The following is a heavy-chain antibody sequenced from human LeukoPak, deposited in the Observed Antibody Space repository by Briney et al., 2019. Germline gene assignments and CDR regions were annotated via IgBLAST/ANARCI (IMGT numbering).Heavy chain of an antibody. CDR1: GFTFSSYA. J-gene: IGHJ4*02. CDR2: ISGSGGST. CDR3: ARVPRPRYGEPPFDS. D-gene: IGHD4-17*01. Sequence: QTGGSLRLSCAASGFTFSSYAMSWVRQAPGKGLEWVSAISGSGGSTYYADSVKGRFTISRDNSKNTLYLQMNSLRAEDTAVYYCARVPRPRYGEPPFDSWGQGPWVTDSS. V-gene: IGHV3-23*01.